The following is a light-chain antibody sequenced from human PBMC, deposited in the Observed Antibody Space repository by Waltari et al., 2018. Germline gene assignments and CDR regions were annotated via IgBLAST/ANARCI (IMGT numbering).Light chain of an antibody. V-gene: IGKV1-5*03. Sequence: SVGDRVTITCRASQSINNWLAWYQQKPGKAPKVLIYKASSLESGVPSRFSGSGSGTDFTLTISSLQAEDVAAYYCQQYFGTPRTFGQGTKLEIK. CDR3: QQYFGTPRT. CDR2: KAS. J-gene: IGKJ2*01. CDR1: QSINNW.